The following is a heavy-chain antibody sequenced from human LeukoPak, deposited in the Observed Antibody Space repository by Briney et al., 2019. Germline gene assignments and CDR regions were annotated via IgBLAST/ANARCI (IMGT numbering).Heavy chain of an antibody. CDR3: TRPRGNLDV. D-gene: IGHD4-23*01. V-gene: IGHV3-73*01. CDR1: GFTFSGSA. J-gene: IGHJ6*04. CDR2: IRSKANSYAT. Sequence: PGGPLRLSCAASGFTFSGSAMHWVRQASGKGLEWVGRIRSKANSYATAYAASVKGRFTISRDDSKNTAYLQMNSLKTEDTAVYYCTRPRGNLDVWGKGTTVTVSS.